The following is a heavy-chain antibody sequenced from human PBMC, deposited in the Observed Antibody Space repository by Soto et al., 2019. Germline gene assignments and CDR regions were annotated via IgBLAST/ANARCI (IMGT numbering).Heavy chain of an antibody. CDR2: IYHGGST. Sequence: QLQLQESGSGLVKPSQTLSLTCDVSGDSISIGGYSWNWLRQPPGKGLQWIGYIYHGGSTYYNPSIKSRGITSDDRSKNHFSLNLKSVTAADTAVYYCASESRLDYRFFDNWGQGILVTVSS. CDR3: ASESRLDYRFFDN. V-gene: IGHV4-30-2*01. CDR1: GDSISIGGYS. J-gene: IGHJ4*02. D-gene: IGHD4-4*01.